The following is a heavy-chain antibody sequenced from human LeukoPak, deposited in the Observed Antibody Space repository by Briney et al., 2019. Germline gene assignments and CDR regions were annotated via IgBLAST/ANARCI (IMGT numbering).Heavy chain of an antibody. J-gene: IGHJ6*03. CDR1: GYTFISYG. V-gene: IGHV1-18*01. D-gene: IGHD5-18*01. Sequence: ASVKVSCKASGYTFISYGISWVRQAPGQGLEWMGWISAYNGNTNYAQKFQGRVTMTTDTSTNTAYMELRSLGSDDTAVYYCARDQWIQLCCYYMDVWGKGTTVTVSS. CDR3: ARDQWIQLCCYYMDV. CDR2: ISAYNGNT.